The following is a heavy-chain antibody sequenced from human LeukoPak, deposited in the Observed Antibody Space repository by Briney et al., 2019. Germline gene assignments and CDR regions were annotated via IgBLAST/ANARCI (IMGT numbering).Heavy chain of an antibody. J-gene: IGHJ4*02. CDR1: GYTFTDYY. V-gene: IGHV1-2*02. CDR2: INPNSGGT. CDR3: ARMVDGDYGSDY. Sequence: GASVKASCKASGYTFTDYYMHWVRQAPGNGLEWMGWINPNSGGTNYAQKFQGRVTMTRDTSISTAYMELSRLRSDDTAVYYCARMVDGDYGSDYWGQGTLVTVSS. D-gene: IGHD4-17*01.